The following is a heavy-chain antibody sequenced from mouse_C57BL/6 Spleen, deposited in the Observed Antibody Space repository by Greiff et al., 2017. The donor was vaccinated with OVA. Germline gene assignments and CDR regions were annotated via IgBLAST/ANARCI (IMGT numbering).Heavy chain of an antibody. CDR1: GFSLTSYA. V-gene: IGHV2-9-1*01. Sequence: VKLMESGPGLVAPSQSLSITCTVSGFSLTSYAISWVRQPPGKGLEWLGVIWTGGGTNYNSALKSRLSISKDNSKSQVFLKMNSLQTDDTARYYCARCHYGSSYWYCDVWGTGTTVTVSS. J-gene: IGHJ1*03. D-gene: IGHD1-1*01. CDR3: ARCHYGSSYWYCDV. CDR2: IWTGGGT.